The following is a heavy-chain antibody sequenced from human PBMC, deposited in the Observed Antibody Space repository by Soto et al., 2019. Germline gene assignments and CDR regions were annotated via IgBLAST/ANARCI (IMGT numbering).Heavy chain of an antibody. CDR3: ARGMVRGFISPSFDY. J-gene: IGHJ4*02. CDR1: GFTFSSYA. V-gene: IGHV3-30*04. Sequence: GGSLRLSCAASGFTFSSYAMHWVRQAPGKGLEWVAVISYDGSNKYYADSVKGRFTISRDNSKNTLYLQMNSLRAEDTAVYYCARGMVRGFISPSFDYWGQGTLVTVSS. CDR2: ISYDGSNK. D-gene: IGHD3-10*01.